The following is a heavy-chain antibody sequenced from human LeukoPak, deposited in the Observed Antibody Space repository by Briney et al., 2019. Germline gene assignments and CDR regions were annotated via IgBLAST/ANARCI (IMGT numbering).Heavy chain of an antibody. CDR1: GYTFIGYN. CDR2: MNPKNGDI. D-gene: IGHD1-1*01. V-gene: IGHV1-2*02. J-gene: IGHJ4*02. Sequence: ASVKVSCKASGYTFIGYNMHWVRQAPGQGLEWMGWMNPKNGDISYAQKFQGRVTMTRDTSISTAYMELSRLTYDDTAVYFCLRDVHNWNDDYWGQGTLVTVSS. CDR3: LRDVHNWNDDY.